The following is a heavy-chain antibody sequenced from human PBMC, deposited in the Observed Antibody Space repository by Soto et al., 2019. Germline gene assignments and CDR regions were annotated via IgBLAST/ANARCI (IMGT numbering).Heavy chain of an antibody. V-gene: IGHV3-30*18. Sequence: GGSLSLSCAASGFTFSSYGMHWVRQAPGKGLEWVAVISYDGSNKYYADSVKGRFTISRDNSKNTLYLQMNSLRAEDTAVYYCAKDGYDFWSGYGAWAFDIWGQGTMVTVSS. CDR2: ISYDGSNK. D-gene: IGHD3-3*01. J-gene: IGHJ3*02. CDR3: AKDGYDFWSGYGAWAFDI. CDR1: GFTFSSYG.